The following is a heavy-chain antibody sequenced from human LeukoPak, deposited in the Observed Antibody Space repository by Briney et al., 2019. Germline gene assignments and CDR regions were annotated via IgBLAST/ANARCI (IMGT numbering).Heavy chain of an antibody. V-gene: IGHV3-23*01. D-gene: IGHD5-24*01. J-gene: IGHJ3*02. Sequence: QPGGSLRLSCAASGFTFSSYAMSWVRQAPGKGLEWVSAISGSGGSTYYADSVKGRFTISRDNSKNTLYLQMNSLRAEDTAVYYCAKVGGSRDGYNHLLGFRAFDIWGQGTMVTVSS. CDR2: ISGSGGST. CDR3: AKVGGSRDGYNHLLGFRAFDI. CDR1: GFTFSSYA.